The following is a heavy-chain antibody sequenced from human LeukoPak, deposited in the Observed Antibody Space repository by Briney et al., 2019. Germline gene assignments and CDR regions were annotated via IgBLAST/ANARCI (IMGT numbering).Heavy chain of an antibody. CDR1: GGTFSSYA. D-gene: IGHD3-22*01. CDR2: INPNSGGT. V-gene: IGHV1-2*02. J-gene: IGHJ4*02. CDR3: ARPRTYYYDSVLDY. Sequence: ASVKVSCKASGGTFSSYAISWVRQAPGQGLEWMGWINPNSGGTNYAQKFRGRVTMTRDTSISTAYMELSRLRSDDTAVYYCARPRTYYYDSVLDYWGQGTLVTVSS.